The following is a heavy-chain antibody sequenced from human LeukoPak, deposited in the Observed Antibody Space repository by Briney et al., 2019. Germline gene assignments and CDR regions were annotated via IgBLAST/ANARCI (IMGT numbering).Heavy chain of an antibody. Sequence: PGGSLRLSCAASGFTFSGYEMNWVRQAPGKGLEWVSYISHSGSTIYYADSVRGRFTSSRDNAKNSVYLQMNSQRAEDTAVYYCASLELRDTFGIWGHGTMVTVSS. CDR1: GFTFSGYE. CDR3: ASLELRDTFGI. D-gene: IGHD3-3*01. J-gene: IGHJ3*02. CDR2: ISHSGSTI. V-gene: IGHV3-48*03.